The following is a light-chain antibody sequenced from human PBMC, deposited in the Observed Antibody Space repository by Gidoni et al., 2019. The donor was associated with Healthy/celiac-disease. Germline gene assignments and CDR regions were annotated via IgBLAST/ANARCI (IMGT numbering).Light chain of an antibody. CDR2: TAS. J-gene: IGKJ2*03. Sequence: IQMTQSPSTLSASVGDRVTITCRARQSSSSWLAWYQQKPGKAPKLLIYTASSLESGVPSRFSGSGSGTEFTLTISSLQPDDFATYYCQQYNSYGLSFGQGTKLEIK. CDR3: QQYNSYGLS. CDR1: QSSSSW. V-gene: IGKV1-5*03.